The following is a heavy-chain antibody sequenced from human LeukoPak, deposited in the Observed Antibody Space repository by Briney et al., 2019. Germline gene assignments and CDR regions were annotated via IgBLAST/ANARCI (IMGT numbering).Heavy chain of an antibody. J-gene: IGHJ4*02. CDR3: ARSQDYSSSSNV. CDR2: IIPISGTA. Sequence: ASVKVSCKASGGTFSSYAISWVRQTPGQGLEWMGGIIPISGTANYAQKLQGRVTITADESTSTAYMELSSLRSEDTAVYYCARSQDYSSSSNVWGQGTLVTVS. D-gene: IGHD6-6*01. CDR1: GGTFSSYA. V-gene: IGHV1-69*01.